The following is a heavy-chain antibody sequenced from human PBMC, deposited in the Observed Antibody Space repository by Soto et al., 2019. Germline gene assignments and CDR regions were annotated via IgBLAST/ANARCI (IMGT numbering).Heavy chain of an antibody. V-gene: IGHV1-69*02. Sequence: QVQLVQSGSDVKKAGSSVKVSCKASGDTFNFYTINWVRQAPGLGLEWMGRFNPILSMSNYAQKFEGRVTITADKSTNTAYMELSRLRVEDTAMYYCVTSYGSGYRAFDFWGQGALDTVSS. CDR2: FNPILSMS. CDR3: VTSYGSGYRAFDF. D-gene: IGHD3-10*01. CDR1: GDTFNFYT. J-gene: IGHJ4*02.